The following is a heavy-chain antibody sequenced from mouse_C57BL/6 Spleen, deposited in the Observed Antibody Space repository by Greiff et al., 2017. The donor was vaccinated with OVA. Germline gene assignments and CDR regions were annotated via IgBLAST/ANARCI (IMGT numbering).Heavy chain of an antibody. CDR2: IDPNSGGT. D-gene: IGHD1-1*01. Sequence: QVQLQQSGAELVKPGASVKLSCKASGYTFTSYWMHWVKQRPGRGLEWIGRIDPNSGGTKYNEKFKSKATLTVDKPSSTAYMQLSSLTSEDSAVYYCARSTGDYYGSSPLYAMDYWGQGTSVTVSS. V-gene: IGHV1-72*01. J-gene: IGHJ4*01. CDR3: ARSTGDYYGSSPLYAMDY. CDR1: GYTFTSYW.